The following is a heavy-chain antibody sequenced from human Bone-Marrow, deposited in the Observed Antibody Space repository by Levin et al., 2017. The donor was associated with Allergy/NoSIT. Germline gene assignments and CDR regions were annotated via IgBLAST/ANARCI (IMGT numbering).Heavy chain of an antibody. Sequence: PSETLSLTCTVSNHSISRGNYYWTWIRQPAGKGLEWIGRIHVTGNTDYNFSLESRVTISIDTSRSQFSMQLNYVTAADTAIYVCARDFMGAFDIWGQGTVVTVSS. CDR1: NHSISRGNYY. J-gene: IGHJ3*02. D-gene: IGHD3-10*01. CDR3: ARDFMGAFDI. V-gene: IGHV4-61*02. CDR2: IHVTGNT.